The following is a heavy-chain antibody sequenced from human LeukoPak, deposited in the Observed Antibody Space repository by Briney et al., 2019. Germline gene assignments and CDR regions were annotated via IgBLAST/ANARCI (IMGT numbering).Heavy chain of an antibody. D-gene: IGHD3-10*01. CDR2: MNPNSGNT. CDR3: ARDGIEYGLGSGKFYSNGMDV. CDR1: GYTFTSYD. Sequence: GASVKVSCKASGYTFTSYDINWVRQATGQGLEWMGWMNPNSGNTGYAQKFQGRVTMTTDTSTSTAYLELRSLRSDDTAVYYCARDGIEYGLGSGKFYSNGMDVWGQGTTVTVSS. J-gene: IGHJ6*02. V-gene: IGHV1-8*01.